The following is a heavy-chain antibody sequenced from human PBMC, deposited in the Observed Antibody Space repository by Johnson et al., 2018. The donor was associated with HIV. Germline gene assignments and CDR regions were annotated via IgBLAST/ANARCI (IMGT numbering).Heavy chain of an antibody. D-gene: IGHD6-13*01. V-gene: IGHV3-7*03. CDR2: IKQDGSEK. CDR3: ARMVDSSSWTPDAFDI. Sequence: EVQVVESGGGLVQPGGSLRLSCAASGFTFSNFGMHWVRQAPGKGLEWVANIKQDGSEKYYVDSVKGRFTISRDNAKNTLYLQMNSLRAEDTAGYYCARMVDSSSWTPDAFDIWGQGTMVTVSS. J-gene: IGHJ3*02. CDR1: GFTFSNFG.